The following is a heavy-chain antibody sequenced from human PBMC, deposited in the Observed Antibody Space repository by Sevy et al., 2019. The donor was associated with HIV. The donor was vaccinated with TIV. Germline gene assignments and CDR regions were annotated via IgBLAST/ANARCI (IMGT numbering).Heavy chain of an antibody. CDR2: IYHSGST. V-gene: IGHV4-30-2*01. D-gene: IGHD3-22*01. CDR1: GGSISSGGYS. Sequence: SETLSLTCAVSGGSISSGGYSWSWIRQPPGKGLEWIGYIYHSGSTYYNPSLKSRVTISVDRSKNQFSLKLSSGTAADTAVYYCARGGYYDADAFDIWGQGTMVTVSS. CDR3: ARGGYYDADAFDI. J-gene: IGHJ3*02.